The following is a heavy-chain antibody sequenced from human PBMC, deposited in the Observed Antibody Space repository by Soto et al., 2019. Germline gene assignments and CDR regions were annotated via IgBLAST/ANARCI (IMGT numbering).Heavy chain of an antibody. D-gene: IGHD5-18*01. J-gene: IGHJ4*02. CDR1: GGSISSDY. V-gene: IGHV4-59*01. CDR3: ARGVDVAMVGTFGD. Sequence: SETLSLTCTVSGGSISSDYWSWIRQTPGRGLEWIGYMSYSGSTNNNPSLKSRVTMSVDTSKNQFSLKLSSVTAADTAVYYCARGVDVAMVGTFGDWGQRTLVTASS. CDR2: MSYSGST.